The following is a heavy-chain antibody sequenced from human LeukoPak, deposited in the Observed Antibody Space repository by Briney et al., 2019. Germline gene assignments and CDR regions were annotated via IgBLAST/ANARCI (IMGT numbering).Heavy chain of an antibody. CDR2: ISSSGSTR. V-gene: IGHV3-48*03. CDR3: AREVGY. D-gene: IGHD1-26*01. J-gene: IGHJ4*02. CDR1: GCTFSSYE. Sequence: GGSLRLSCAASGCTFSSYEMNWVRQAPGKGLEGVSYISSSGSTRYYADSVRGRFTISRDKAKNSLYLQMNSLRAEDTAVYYCAREVGYWGQGTLVTVSS.